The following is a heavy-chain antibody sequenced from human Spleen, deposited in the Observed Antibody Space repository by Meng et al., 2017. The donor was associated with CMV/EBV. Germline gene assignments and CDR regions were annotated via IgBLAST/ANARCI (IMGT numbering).Heavy chain of an antibody. CDR1: GFTYDRYY. Sequence: GESLKISCVASGFTYDRYYMTWIRQVPGKGLEWISSISTSGTTIYYADSVKGRFTISRDNAKNSLYLQMNSLRAEDTALYYCARADRLFVVGLFDYWGQGTLVTVSS. CDR3: ARADRLFVVGLFDY. J-gene: IGHJ4*02. V-gene: IGHV3-11*01. CDR2: ISTSGTTI. D-gene: IGHD2-21*01.